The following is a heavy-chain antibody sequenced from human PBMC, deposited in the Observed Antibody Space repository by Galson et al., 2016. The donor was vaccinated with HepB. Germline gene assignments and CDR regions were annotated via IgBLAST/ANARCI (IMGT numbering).Heavy chain of an antibody. J-gene: IGHJ4*02. V-gene: IGHV3-23*01. CDR3: AKDSPYSSGWSTY. CDR2: INIGGDST. Sequence: SLRLSCAASGFTFSNSAMSWVPQAPGKGLEWVSSINIGGDSTYYADSVKGRFTISRDNSKNTVYLQMNSLRAEDTALYYCAKDSPYSSGWSTYWGQGTLVTVSS. D-gene: IGHD6-19*01. CDR1: GFTFSNSA.